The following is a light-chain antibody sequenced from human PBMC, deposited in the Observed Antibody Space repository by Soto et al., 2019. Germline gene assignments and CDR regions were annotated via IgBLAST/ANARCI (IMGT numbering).Light chain of an antibody. J-gene: IGLJ2*01. CDR2: EVS. CDR1: SCDVGGYNY. V-gene: IGLV2-8*01. Sequence: QSALTQPPSASGSPGQSVTISCTGTSCDVGGYNYVSWYQLHPGEAPHLMIYEVSKPPSGVHGRFAGSKSGYTASLTVSGLQAEDEDDYYCRSYAGSNNLVFGGGTKLTVL. CDR3: RSYAGSNNLV.